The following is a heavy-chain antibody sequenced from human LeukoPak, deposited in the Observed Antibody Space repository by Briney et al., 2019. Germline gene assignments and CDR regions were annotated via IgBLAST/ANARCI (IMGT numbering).Heavy chain of an antibody. D-gene: IGHD3-22*01. CDR1: GYTFTSYA. Sequence: ASVKVSCTASGYTFTSYAMNWARQAPGQGLEWMGWINTNTGNPTYAQDFTGRFVFSLDTSVSTAYLQISSLKAEDTAVYYCARGTYVSAYDSSGYYLVTPWFDPWGQGTLVTVSS. CDR3: ARGTYVSAYDSSGYYLVTPWFDP. CDR2: INTNTGNP. V-gene: IGHV7-4-1*02. J-gene: IGHJ5*02.